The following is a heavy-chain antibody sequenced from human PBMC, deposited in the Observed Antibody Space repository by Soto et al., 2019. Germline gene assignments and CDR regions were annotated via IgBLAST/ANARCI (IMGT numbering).Heavy chain of an antibody. J-gene: IGHJ4*02. Sequence: GGSLRLSCATSGFNFIDYPMSWVRQAPGKGLEWVSKISGNGRSTYYADSVKGRFTISRDNSRNTVYLQMNSLRAEDTAAYYCAKPSGLATAGSAFDYWGQGTLVTVSS. CDR3: AKPSGLATAGSAFDY. V-gene: IGHV3-23*01. CDR1: GFNFIDYP. D-gene: IGHD6-13*01. CDR2: ISGNGRST.